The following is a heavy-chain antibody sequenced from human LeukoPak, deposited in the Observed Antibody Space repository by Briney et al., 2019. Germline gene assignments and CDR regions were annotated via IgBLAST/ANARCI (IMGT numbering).Heavy chain of an antibody. J-gene: IGHJ4*02. V-gene: IGHV4-59*02. D-gene: IGHD5-12*01. CDR3: ARAGGYNYHFEN. CDR1: GVSVSSYY. CDR2: MFYSGSA. Sequence: SETLSLTCTVSGVSVSSYYWNWIRQSPGKRLEWIGYMFYSGSAKYNPSLKSRVTISVDSSKNHFSLKLRSVTAADTAVYYCARAGGYNYHFENWGQGIPVAGSS.